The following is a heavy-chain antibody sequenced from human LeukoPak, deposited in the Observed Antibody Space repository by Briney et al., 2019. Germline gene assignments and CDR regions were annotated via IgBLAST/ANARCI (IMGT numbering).Heavy chain of an antibody. CDR2: IRQDGSEK. CDR3: ARDGTAAGLYFDL. Sequence: PGGSLRLSCAVSGFTFTDYWMNWVRQAPGKGLEWVASIRQDGSEKTYVDSVKGRFTISRDNTKKSLSLQVNSLRVEDTAVYYCARDGTAAGLYFDLWGQGTLVTVSS. D-gene: IGHD6-13*01. V-gene: IGHV3-7*01. J-gene: IGHJ4*01. CDR1: GFTFTDYW.